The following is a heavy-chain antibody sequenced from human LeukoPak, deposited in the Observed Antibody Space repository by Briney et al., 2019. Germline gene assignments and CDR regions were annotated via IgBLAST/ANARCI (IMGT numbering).Heavy chain of an antibody. V-gene: IGHV1-2*02. Sequence: ASVKVSCKASGYTFTSYDINWVRQAPGQGLEWMGWINSNNGDTDYAQKFQGRVTMTRDASNSTAYMELTSLRSDDTAVYYCARDQRYYCSTVYCYYFDYWGQGTLVTVSS. CDR1: GYTFTSYD. D-gene: IGHD2-2*01. CDR3: ARDQRYYCSTVYCYYFDY. J-gene: IGHJ4*02. CDR2: INSNNGDT.